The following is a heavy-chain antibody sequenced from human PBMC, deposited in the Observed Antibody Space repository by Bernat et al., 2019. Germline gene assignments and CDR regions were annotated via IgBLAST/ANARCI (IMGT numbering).Heavy chain of an antibody. CDR2: ICGSGGST. CDR1: GFTFSSYA. V-gene: IGHV3-23*01. D-gene: IGHD2-15*01. CDR3: ESDQEPVVVVAADAFDI. J-gene: IGHJ3*02. Sequence: EVQLLESGGGLVQPGGSLRLSCAASGFTFSSYAMRWVRQAPGKGLEWVAAICGSGGSTYYADSVKGRFTISRDNSKNTLYLQMNSLRAEDTAVYYCESDQEPVVVVAADAFDIWGQGTMVTVSS.